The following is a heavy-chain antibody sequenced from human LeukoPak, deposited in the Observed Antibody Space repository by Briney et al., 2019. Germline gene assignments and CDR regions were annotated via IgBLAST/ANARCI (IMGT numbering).Heavy chain of an antibody. D-gene: IGHD3/OR15-3a*01. CDR3: ARDNPWTTSLYYYYGMDV. CDR1: GGTFSSYA. Sequence: SVNVSCKASGGTFSSYAISWVRQAPGQGLEWMGGIIPIFGTANYAQKFQGRVTITADESTSTAYMELSSLRSDDTAVYYCARDNPWTTSLYYYYGMDVWGQGTTVTVSS. J-gene: IGHJ6*02. V-gene: IGHV1-69*01. CDR2: IIPIFGTA.